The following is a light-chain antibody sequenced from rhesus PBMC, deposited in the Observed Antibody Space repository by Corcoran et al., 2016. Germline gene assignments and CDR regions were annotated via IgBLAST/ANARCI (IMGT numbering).Light chain of an antibody. CDR2: DPS. CDR1: AGAVTGSHY. V-gene: IGLV7-88*01. CDR3: WLHYSGAHDV. Sequence: QAVVTQEPSLTVSPGGTVTLTCGSSAGAVTGSHYPYWFQQKPGQAPRTLIYDPSNKLSWTPARFSGSLLGGKAALTLSGAQPEDEAVYYCWLHYSGAHDVFGSGTKLTVL. J-gene: IGLJ6*01.